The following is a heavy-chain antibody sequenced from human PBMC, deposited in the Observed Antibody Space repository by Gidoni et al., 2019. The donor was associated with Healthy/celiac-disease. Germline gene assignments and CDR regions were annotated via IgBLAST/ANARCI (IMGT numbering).Heavy chain of an antibody. CDR3: ATGTPFDY. Sequence: QVQLVESGGGVVQPGRSLGLYCAASGFTFSSYGMHWVRQAPGKGLEWVAVISYDGSNKYYADSVKGRFTISRDNSKNTLYLQMNSLRAEDTAVYYCATGTPFDYWGQGTLVTVSS. V-gene: IGHV3-30*03. J-gene: IGHJ4*02. D-gene: IGHD1-1*01. CDR1: GFTFSSYG. CDR2: ISYDGSNK.